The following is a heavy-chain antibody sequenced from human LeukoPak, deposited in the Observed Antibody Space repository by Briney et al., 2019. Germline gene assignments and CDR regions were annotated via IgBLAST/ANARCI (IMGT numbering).Heavy chain of an antibody. J-gene: IGHJ4*02. CDR3: ARGPAYCSGGTCYSDC. V-gene: IGHV1-69*01. CDR1: GGTFSSYA. D-gene: IGHD2-15*01. CDR2: IIPIFGTT. Sequence: GSSVKVSCKASGGTFSSYAISWVRQAPGQGLEWMGGIIPIFGTTYYAQRFQGRVTLTADESTSTAYMELSSLRSEDTAVYYCARGPAYCSGGTCYSDCWGQGTLVTVSS.